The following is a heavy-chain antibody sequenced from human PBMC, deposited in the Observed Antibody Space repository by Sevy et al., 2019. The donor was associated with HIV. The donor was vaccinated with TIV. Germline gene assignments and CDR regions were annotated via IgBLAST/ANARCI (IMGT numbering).Heavy chain of an antibody. CDR2: IYYSGST. V-gene: IGHV4-59*01. Sequence: SETLSLTYTVSGGSISSYYWSWIRQPPGKGLEWIGYIYYSGSTNYNPSLKSRVTISVDTSKNQFSLKLSSVTAADTAVYYCARGWSDYYGSGSYFGYYYYYGMDVWGQGTTVTVSS. D-gene: IGHD3-10*01. J-gene: IGHJ6*02. CDR3: ARGWSDYYGSGSYFGYYYYYGMDV. CDR1: GGSISSYY.